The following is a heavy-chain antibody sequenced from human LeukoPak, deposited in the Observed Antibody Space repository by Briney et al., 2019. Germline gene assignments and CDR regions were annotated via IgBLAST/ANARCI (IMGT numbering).Heavy chain of an antibody. J-gene: IGHJ3*02. CDR3: ARVGGYDAFDI. CDR1: GFTFSSYT. Sequence: GGSLRLSCAASGFTFSSYTINWVRQAPGKGLEWVSSISSSSSYIYYANSVKGRFTISRDNAKNSLYLQMNSLRAEDTAVYYCARVGGYDAFDIWGQGTTVTVSS. V-gene: IGHV3-21*01. CDR2: ISSSSSYI. D-gene: IGHD3-10*01.